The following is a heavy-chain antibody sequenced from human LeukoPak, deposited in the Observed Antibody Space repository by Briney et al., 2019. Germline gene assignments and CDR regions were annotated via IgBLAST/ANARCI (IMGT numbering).Heavy chain of an antibody. D-gene: IGHD1-1*01. V-gene: IGHV3-33*01. CDR1: GFTFSSYG. CDR3: ARDNEYYFDY. CDR2: IWYDGSNK. Sequence: GRSLRLSCAASGFTFSSYGMHWVRQAPGQGLEWVAVIWYDGSNKYYADSVKGRFTISRDNSKNTLYLQMNSLRAEDTAVYYCARDNEYYFDYWGQGTLVTVSS. J-gene: IGHJ4*02.